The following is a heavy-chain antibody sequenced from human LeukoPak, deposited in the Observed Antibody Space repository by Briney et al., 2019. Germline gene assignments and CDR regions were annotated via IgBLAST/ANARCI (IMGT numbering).Heavy chain of an antibody. D-gene: IGHD3-10*01. V-gene: IGHV3-33*01. CDR3: ARDLGRAYYGSGTVYNWFDP. CDR2: IWYDGSNK. J-gene: IGHJ5*02. CDR1: GFTFSSYG. Sequence: GGSLRLSCAASGFTFSSYGMHWVRQAPGKGLEWVAVIWYDGSNKYYADSVKGRFTISRDNSKNTLYLQLNSLRAEDTAVYYCARDLGRAYYGSGTVYNWFDPWGQGTLVTVSS.